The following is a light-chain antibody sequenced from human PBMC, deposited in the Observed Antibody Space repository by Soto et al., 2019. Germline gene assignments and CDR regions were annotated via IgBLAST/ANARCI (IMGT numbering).Light chain of an antibody. CDR1: QSFSSY. CDR2: DAS. V-gene: IGKV3-11*01. CDR3: RQRSELTPGFT. Sequence: IVLTQSPATLSLSPGERATLPCIASQSFSSYLSWYQQKPGQAPRLLIYDASNRATGIPARFSGSGSGTAVTLTISILKSDEVGVYYCRQRSELTPGFTFGPGTKVDMK. J-gene: IGKJ3*01.